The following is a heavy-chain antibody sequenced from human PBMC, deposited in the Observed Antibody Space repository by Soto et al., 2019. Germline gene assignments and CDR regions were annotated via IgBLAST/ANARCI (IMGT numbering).Heavy chain of an antibody. CDR1: VGSIISSSYY. V-gene: IGHV4-39*01. J-gene: IGHJ4*02. D-gene: IGHD3-9*01. Sequence: SETLSLTCTVSVGSIISSSYYWGWIRQPPGKGLEWIGSIYYSGSTYYNPSLKSRVTISVDTSKNQFSLKLSSVTAADTAVYYCARQHYDILTGHSAVSYFDYWGQGTLVTVSS. CDR3: ARQHYDILTGHSAVSYFDY. CDR2: IYYSGST.